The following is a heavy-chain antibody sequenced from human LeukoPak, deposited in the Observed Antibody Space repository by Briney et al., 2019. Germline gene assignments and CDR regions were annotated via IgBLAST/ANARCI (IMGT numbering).Heavy chain of an antibody. CDR1: GFTFSSYA. D-gene: IGHD2-15*01. J-gene: IGHJ4*02. CDR2: ISGSGGST. V-gene: IGHV3-23*01. CDR3: ATYCSGGSCYSFIRPDDY. Sequence: GGSLRLSCAASGFTFSSYAMSWVRQAPGKGLEWVSAISGSGGSTYYADSVKGRFTISRDNSKNTLYLQMNSPRAEDTAVYYCATYCSGGSCYSFIRPDDYWGQGTLVTVSS.